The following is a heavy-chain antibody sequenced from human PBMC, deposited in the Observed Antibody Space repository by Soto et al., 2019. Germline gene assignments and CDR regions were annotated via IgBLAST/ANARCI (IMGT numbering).Heavy chain of an antibody. CDR2: ISENGDRQ. D-gene: IGHD1-26*01. CDR1: GLTFSSSS. CDR3: ARRLAPSVSALGY. Sequence: QVQLVQSGGGVVQTGNSLRLSCTVSGLTFSSSSVHWVRQAPGKGLEWVAVISENGDRQYSTDSVRGRFLVSRDTFNNTIYLQMNSLRPEDTAEYFCARRLAPSVSALGYWGQGALVTVSS. V-gene: IGHV3-30-3*01. J-gene: IGHJ4*02.